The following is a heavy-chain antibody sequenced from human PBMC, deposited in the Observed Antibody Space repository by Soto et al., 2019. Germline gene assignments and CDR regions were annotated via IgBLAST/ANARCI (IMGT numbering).Heavy chain of an antibody. V-gene: IGHV4-34*01. Sequence: QVQLQQWGAGLLRPSETLSLTCAVNGGSFSTYYWSWIRQPPGRGLEWVGEINHSGSTNYNPSLTRCVTMSVDTSKNQFSLKLISVTAADTAVYYCARGPIAKDLGPFDYWGQGTLVTVSS. CDR2: INHSGST. CDR1: GGSFSTYY. J-gene: IGHJ4*02. CDR3: ARGPIAKDLGPFDY.